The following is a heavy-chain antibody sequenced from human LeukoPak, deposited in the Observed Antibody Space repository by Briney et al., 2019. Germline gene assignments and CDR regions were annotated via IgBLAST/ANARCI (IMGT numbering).Heavy chain of an antibody. J-gene: IGHJ4*02. V-gene: IGHV3-23*01. CDR3: AKPSGPPLLWFGEAFDY. D-gene: IGHD3-10*01. Sequence: GGSLRLSCAASGFTFSSYAMSWVRQAPGKGLEWVSAISGSGGSTYYADSVKGRFTISRDNSKNTLYLQMNSLRAEDTAVYYCAKPSGPPLLWFGEAFDYWGQGTLVTVSS. CDR2: ISGSGGST. CDR1: GFTFSSYA.